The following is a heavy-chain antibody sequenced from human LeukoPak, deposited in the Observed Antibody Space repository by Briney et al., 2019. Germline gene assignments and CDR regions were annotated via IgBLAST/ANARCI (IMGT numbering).Heavy chain of an antibody. J-gene: IGHJ4*02. V-gene: IGHV1-69*13. CDR2: IMPMFGKA. Sequence: ASVKVSCKASGGTFSSYDISWVRQAPGQGLEWMGGIMPMFGKANYAQKFQGRVTITADESTSTAYMELSSLRSEDTAVYYCARGYVDIVATWRHFDYWGQGTLVTVSS. CDR3: ARGYVDIVATWRHFDY. CDR1: GGTFSSYD. D-gene: IGHD5-12*01.